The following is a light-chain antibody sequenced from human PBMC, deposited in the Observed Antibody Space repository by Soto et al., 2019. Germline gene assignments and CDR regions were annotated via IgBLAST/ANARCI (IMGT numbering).Light chain of an antibody. CDR1: GTDVGTYNF. V-gene: IGLV2-23*02. J-gene: IGLJ3*02. CDR3: CSFAGRKTWV. CDR2: DVT. Sequence: QSVLTQPASVSGSPGQSITISCTGSGTDVGTYNFVSWFQRHPGKAPQLIIYDVTERPSGVSPLFAGSKSVNTASLTISGLRAEDEADYFCCSFAGRKTWVFGGGTKLTVL.